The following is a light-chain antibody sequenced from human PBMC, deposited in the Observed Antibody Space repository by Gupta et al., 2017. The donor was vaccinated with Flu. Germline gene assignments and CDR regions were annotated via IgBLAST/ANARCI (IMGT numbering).Light chain of an antibody. CDR1: KIGSKS. CDR2: DDS. V-gene: IGLV3-21*02. CDR3: QVWDSTSDHPRV. Sequence: SYVLTQAPSVSVAPGQTARITCGRNKIGSKSVHWYQQKPGQAPVLVVYDDSDRPSGIPERFSGSNSGNTATLTINRVEGGDEADYYCQVWDSTSDHPRVFGGGTKLTVL. J-gene: IGLJ3*02.